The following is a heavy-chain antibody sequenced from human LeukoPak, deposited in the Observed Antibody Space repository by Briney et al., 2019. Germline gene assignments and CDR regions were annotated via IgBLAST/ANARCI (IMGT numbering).Heavy chain of an antibody. CDR1: GDSMGNFY. CDR2: IRTDGTT. V-gene: IGHV4-4*07. Sequence: PSETLSLTCSVSGDSMGNFYWNWLRQPAGKGLEWIGRIRTDGTTYANPSFESAVTMSVDTSNNHISLRLSSATAADTAVYYCARSTGFYTTYSMDVWGKGTTVTVSS. CDR3: ARSTGFYTTYSMDV. D-gene: IGHD3-22*01. J-gene: IGHJ6*03.